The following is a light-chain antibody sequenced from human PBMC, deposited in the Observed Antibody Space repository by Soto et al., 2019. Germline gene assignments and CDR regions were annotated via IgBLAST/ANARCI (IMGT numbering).Light chain of an antibody. CDR2: DTS. CDR1: SSNIGKYQ. J-gene: IGLJ3*02. V-gene: IGLV1-51*01. Sequence: QSVLTQPPSVSAAPGQTVTISCSGSSSNIGKYQVSWYQQLPGTAPKLLIHDTSERPSGIPDRFSGSKSGTSAALGITGLQTGDEADYYCGTWDSSLSAEVFGGGTKLTVL. CDR3: GTWDSSLSAEV.